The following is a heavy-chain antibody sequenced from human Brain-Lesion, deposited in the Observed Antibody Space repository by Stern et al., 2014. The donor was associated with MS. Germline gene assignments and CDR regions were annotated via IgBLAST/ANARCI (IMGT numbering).Heavy chain of an antibody. CDR1: GGSISSSNYY. D-gene: IGHD1-26*01. J-gene: IGHJ4*02. CDR2: IHYSGFT. CDR3: ARHDSVPRPSQLYSARDRGPGYFDY. V-gene: IGHV4-39*01. Sequence: QVQLVESGPGLVKPSETLSLTCTVSGGSISSSNYYWAWIRQPPGKGLEWIGDIHYSGFTYYNPSLKIRVTISVDMSKNQFSLKLSSVTAADTAIYYCARHDSVPRPSQLYSARDRGPGYFDYWGQGTLVTVSS.